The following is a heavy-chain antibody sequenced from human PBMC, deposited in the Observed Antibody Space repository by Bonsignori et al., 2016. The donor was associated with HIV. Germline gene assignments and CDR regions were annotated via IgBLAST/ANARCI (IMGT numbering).Heavy chain of an antibody. V-gene: IGHV4-38-2*01. D-gene: IGHD3-9*01. CDR3: ASLRSRYYYFDL. CDR2: VYQSGST. CDR1: GYSISSSYY. J-gene: IGHJ2*01. Sequence: SETLSLTCEVSGYSISSSYYWGWIRQPPGKGLEWVAYVYQSGSTYYNPSLQSRLAISVDTSKNQFSLKVRSVTAADTAVYYCASLRSRYYYFDLWGRGTLVTVSS.